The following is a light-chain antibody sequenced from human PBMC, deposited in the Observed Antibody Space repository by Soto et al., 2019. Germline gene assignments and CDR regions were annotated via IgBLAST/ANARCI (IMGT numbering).Light chain of an antibody. V-gene: IGLV2-23*01. CDR1: SSDVGSYNL. Sequence: QSALTQPASVSGSPGQSITISCTGTSSDVGSYNLVSWYQQHPGKAPKLMIYEGSKWPSGVSNRFSGSKSGNTASLTISGPQAEDEADSYCCSYAGSSTYVVFGGGTQLTVL. CDR3: CSYAGSSTYVV. CDR2: EGS. J-gene: IGLJ2*01.